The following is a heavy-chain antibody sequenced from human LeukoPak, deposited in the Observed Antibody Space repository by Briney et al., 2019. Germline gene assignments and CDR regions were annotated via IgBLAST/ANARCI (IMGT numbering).Heavy chain of an antibody. Sequence: ASVKVSCKVSGYTLTELSMHWVRQAPGKGLEWMGGFDPEDGETIYAQKFQGRVTMTEDTSTDTAYMELSSLRSEDTAVYYCATGAVTVTTPNYYYYMDVWGKGTTVTVSS. J-gene: IGHJ6*03. V-gene: IGHV1-24*01. CDR1: GYTLTELS. CDR3: ATGAVTVTTPNYYYYMDV. CDR2: FDPEDGET. D-gene: IGHD4-11*01.